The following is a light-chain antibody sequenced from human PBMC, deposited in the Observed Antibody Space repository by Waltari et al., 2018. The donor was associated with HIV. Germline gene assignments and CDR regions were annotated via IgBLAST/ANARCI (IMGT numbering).Light chain of an antibody. CDR3: QTWGAGIQV. V-gene: IGLV4-69*01. CDR2: VNSDGSH. Sequence: QLALTHSPSASASLGASVKLTCSLSSGYSTYAIAWHQQQPAKGPRFLMKVNSDGSHNKRDEIPDRFSGSSSGAERYLTISSLQYEDEADYYCQTWGAGIQVFGGGTKLTVL. J-gene: IGLJ2*01. CDR1: SGYSTYA.